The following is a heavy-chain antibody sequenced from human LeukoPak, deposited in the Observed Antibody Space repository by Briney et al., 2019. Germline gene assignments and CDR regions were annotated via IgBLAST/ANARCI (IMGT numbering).Heavy chain of an antibody. V-gene: IGHV1-18*01. J-gene: IGHJ4*02. Sequence: ASVKVSCKASGYTFTSYGVSWVRQAPGQGLEWMGWISAYNGDINYAQNLQGRVTMTTDTSTSTACMDLRSLRSDDTAVYYCARSVGATRAPPSGYWGQGTLVTVSS. CDR3: ARSVGATRAPPSGY. CDR1: GYTFTSYG. D-gene: IGHD1-26*01. CDR2: ISAYNGDI.